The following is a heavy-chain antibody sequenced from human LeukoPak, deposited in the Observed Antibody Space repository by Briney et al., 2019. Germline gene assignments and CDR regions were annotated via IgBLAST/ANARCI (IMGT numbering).Heavy chain of an antibody. CDR2: IYPGDSDT. D-gene: IGHD5-18*01. J-gene: IGHJ4*02. CDR1: GYSFTSYW. CDR3: ARHASGGYSYGYFDY. V-gene: IGHV5-51*01. Sequence: GESLKISCKGSGYSFTSYWIGWVRQMPGKGLEWMGIIYPGDSDTRYSPSFQGQVTISADKSISTAYLQRSSLKASDTAMYYCARHASGGYSYGYFDYWGQGTLVTVSS.